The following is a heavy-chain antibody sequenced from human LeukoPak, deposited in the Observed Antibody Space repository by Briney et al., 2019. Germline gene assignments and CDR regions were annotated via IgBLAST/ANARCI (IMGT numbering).Heavy chain of an antibody. Sequence: WGSLRLSCAASGFTFSSYWMSWVRQAPGKGLEWVANIKQDGSEKYYVDSVKGRFTISRDNAKNSLYLQMNSLRAEDTAVYYCARDLDSSGWYRDYYYYMDVWGKGTTVTVSS. V-gene: IGHV3-7*01. CDR1: GFTFSSYW. D-gene: IGHD6-19*01. CDR3: ARDLDSSGWYRDYYYYMDV. J-gene: IGHJ6*03. CDR2: IKQDGSEK.